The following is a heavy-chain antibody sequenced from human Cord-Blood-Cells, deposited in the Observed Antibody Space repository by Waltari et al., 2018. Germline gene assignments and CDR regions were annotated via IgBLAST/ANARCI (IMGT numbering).Heavy chain of an antibody. D-gene: IGHD3-9*01. CDR1: GGSFSGYY. Sequence: QVQLQQWGAGLLKPSETLSLTCAVYGGSFSGYYWSWIRQPPGKGLEWIGEINHSGSTNYNPSLKSRVTISVDTSKNQFSLKLSSVTAADTAVYYCAQEGRYYDILTGYYYWGQGTLVTVSS. J-gene: IGHJ4*02. CDR2: INHSGST. CDR3: AQEGRYYDILTGYYY. V-gene: IGHV4-34*01.